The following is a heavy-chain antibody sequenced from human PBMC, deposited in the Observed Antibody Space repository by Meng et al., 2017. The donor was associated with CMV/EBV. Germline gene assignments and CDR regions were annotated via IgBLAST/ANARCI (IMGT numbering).Heavy chain of an antibody. CDR2: IYYSGST. J-gene: IGHJ4*02. CDR3: ASVGSTTPYFDY. CDR1: GGSISSYY. Sequence: QVQLQESGPGLVKPSETLSLTCTVSGGSISSYYWSWILQPPGKGLEWIGYIYYSGSTNYNPSLKSRVTISVDTSKNQFSLKLSSVTAADTAVYYCASVGSTTPYFDYWGQGTLVTSPQ. D-gene: IGHD2-2*01. V-gene: IGHV4-59*01.